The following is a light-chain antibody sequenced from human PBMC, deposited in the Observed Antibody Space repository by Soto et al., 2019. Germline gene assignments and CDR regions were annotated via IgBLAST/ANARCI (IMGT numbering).Light chain of an antibody. CDR1: KNDIGVYDF. CDR2: EVV. CDR3: KSYAGSNTYV. V-gene: IGLV2-8*01. J-gene: IGLJ1*01. Sequence: QSVLTQPPSASGSPGQSVTISCTGTKNDIGVYDFVSWYQHHPGKAPRLIIYEVVQRPSGFPDRFSGSKSGNTASLTVSGLPAADEADYFCKSYAGSNTYVFGSGTKVTVL.